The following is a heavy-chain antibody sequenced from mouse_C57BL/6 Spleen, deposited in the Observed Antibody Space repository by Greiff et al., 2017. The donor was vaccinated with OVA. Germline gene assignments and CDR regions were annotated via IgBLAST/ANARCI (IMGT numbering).Heavy chain of an antibody. V-gene: IGHV1-82*01. Sequence: VQLQQSGPELVKPGASVKISCKASGYAFSSSWMNWVKQRPGKGLEWIGRIYPGDGDTNYNGKFKGKATLTADKSSSTAYMQLSSLTSEDSAVYFCALPVVASHYFDYWGQGTTLTVSS. CDR3: ALPVVASHYFDY. J-gene: IGHJ2*01. CDR2: IYPGDGDT. CDR1: GYAFSSSW. D-gene: IGHD1-1*01.